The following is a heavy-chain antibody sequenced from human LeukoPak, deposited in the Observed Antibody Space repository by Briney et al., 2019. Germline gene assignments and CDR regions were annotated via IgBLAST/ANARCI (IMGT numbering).Heavy chain of an antibody. CDR1: GYTFTSNE. J-gene: IGHJ4*02. Sequence: ASLRVSCKASGYTFTSNEITWVRQAPGKGLEWMGWINADNGNTNYAEKVKGRVTITRDTSTSTLYMELRSLRSDGTAVYYCARAGILTGYYYFDYWGQGTLVTASS. V-gene: IGHV1-18*01. CDR2: INADNGNT. CDR3: ARAGILTGYYYFDY. D-gene: IGHD3-9*01.